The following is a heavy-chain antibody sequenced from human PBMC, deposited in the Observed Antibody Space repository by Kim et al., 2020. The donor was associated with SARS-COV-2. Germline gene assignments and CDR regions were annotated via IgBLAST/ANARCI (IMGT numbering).Heavy chain of an antibody. D-gene: IGHD4-17*01. V-gene: IGHV1-3*01. CDR2: INVGNGNT. J-gene: IGHJ3*02. CDR3: ASTRYGDYVPVFDI. Sequence: ASVKVTCKASGYSFTTKYAIHWVRQAPGQRLEWMGRINVGNGNTKYSQNFQGRVTFTRDTSASAVYMELGSLRSEDTAVFYCASTRYGDYVPVFDIWGQGTMVTVSS. CDR1: GYSFTTKYA.